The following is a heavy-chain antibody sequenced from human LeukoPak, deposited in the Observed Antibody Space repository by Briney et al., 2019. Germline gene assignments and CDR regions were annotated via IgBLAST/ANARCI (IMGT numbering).Heavy chain of an antibody. D-gene: IGHD3-16*01. J-gene: IGHJ4*02. CDR3: ARGTSNYDYIWGSLKYYFDY. CDR1: GGSFRGYY. CDR2: INHSGST. Sequence: SETLSLTCAVYGGSFRGYYWSWIREPPGKGLEWSGEINHSGSTNYNPSLKSRVTISVDTSKNQFSLKLSSVTAADTAVYYCARGTSNYDYIWGSLKYYFDYWGQGTLVTVSS. V-gene: IGHV4-34*01.